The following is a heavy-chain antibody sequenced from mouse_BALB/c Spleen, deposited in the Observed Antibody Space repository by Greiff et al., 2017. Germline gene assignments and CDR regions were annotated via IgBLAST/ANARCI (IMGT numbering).Heavy chain of an antibody. CDR1: GFNIKDTY. D-gene: IGHD6-1*01. CDR2: IDPANGNT. V-gene: IGHV14-3*02. CDR3: ASSHWYFDV. J-gene: IGHJ1*01. Sequence: EVKLVESGAELVKPGASVKLSCTASGFNIKDTYMHWVKQRPEQGLEWIGRIDPANGNTKYDPKFQGKATITADTSSNTAYLQLSSLTSEDTAVYYCASSHWYFDVWGAGTTVTVSS.